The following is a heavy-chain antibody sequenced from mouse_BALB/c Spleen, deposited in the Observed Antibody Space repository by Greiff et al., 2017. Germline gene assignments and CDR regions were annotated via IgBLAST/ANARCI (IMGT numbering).Heavy chain of an antibody. Sequence: EVQRVESGGGLVKPGGSLKLSCAASGFTFSDYYMYWVRQTPEKRLEWVATISDGGSYTYYPDSVKGRFTISRDNAKNNLYLQMSSLKSEDTAMYYCARGGATYYAMDYWGQGTSVTVSS. J-gene: IGHJ4*01. CDR1: GFTFSDYY. CDR2: ISDGGSYT. D-gene: IGHD3-1*01. CDR3: ARGGATYYAMDY. V-gene: IGHV5-4*02.